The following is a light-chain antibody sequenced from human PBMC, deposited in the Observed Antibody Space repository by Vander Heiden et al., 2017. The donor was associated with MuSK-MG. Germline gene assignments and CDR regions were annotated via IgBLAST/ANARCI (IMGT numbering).Light chain of an antibody. CDR2: GAS. Sequence: ETVMTQSPATLSVSPGERATVSCRASQRVGNSLAWYQQKPGQAPSLLINGASTRATGIPARFTGSGYGTEFTLTMSSLQSEDFAVYYCLQDSDWPPTFRGGIKVGI. J-gene: IGKJ4*01. CDR3: LQDSDWPPT. V-gene: IGKV3-15*01. CDR1: QRVGNS.